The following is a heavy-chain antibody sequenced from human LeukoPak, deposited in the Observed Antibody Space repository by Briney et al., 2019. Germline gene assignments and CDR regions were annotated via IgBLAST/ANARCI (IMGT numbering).Heavy chain of an antibody. CDR3: AKDISSRDFWSGDDAFDI. J-gene: IGHJ3*02. V-gene: IGHV3-9*01. D-gene: IGHD3-3*01. CDR1: GFTFDDYA. Sequence: GRSLRLSCAASGFTFDDYAMHWVRQAPGKGLEWVSGISWNSGSIGYADSVKGRFTISRDNAKNSLYQQMNSLRAEDTALYYCAKDISSRDFWSGDDAFDIWGQGTMVTVSS. CDR2: ISWNSGSI.